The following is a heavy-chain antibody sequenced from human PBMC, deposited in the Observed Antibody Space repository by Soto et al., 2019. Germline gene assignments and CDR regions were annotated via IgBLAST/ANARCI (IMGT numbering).Heavy chain of an antibody. CDR2: IIPIFGTA. Sequence: SVKVSCKASGGTFSSYTISWVRQAPGQGLEWMGGIIPIFGTANYAQKFQGRVTITADESTSTAYMELSSLRSEDTAVYYCARADYYGSGSYYPFDYWGQGTLVTVSS. J-gene: IGHJ4*02. D-gene: IGHD3-10*01. V-gene: IGHV1-69*13. CDR1: GGTFSSYT. CDR3: ARADYYGSGSYYPFDY.